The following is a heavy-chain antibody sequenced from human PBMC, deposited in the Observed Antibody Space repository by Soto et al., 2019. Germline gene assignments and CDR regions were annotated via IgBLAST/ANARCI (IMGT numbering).Heavy chain of an antibody. D-gene: IGHD5-18*01. CDR2: IYWDDDK. J-gene: IGHJ4*02. Sequence: SGPPLVNPTPTLPLTFTFSWFSLSPSGVGVGLIRQHPGKALELLALIYWDDDKRYSPSLNSRLTITKDTSKNQVVLTMTNMDPVDTATYYCAHRGEYSYGYRNFDYWGQGTLVTVSS. V-gene: IGHV2-5*02. CDR1: WFSLSPSGVG. CDR3: AHRGEYSYGYRNFDY.